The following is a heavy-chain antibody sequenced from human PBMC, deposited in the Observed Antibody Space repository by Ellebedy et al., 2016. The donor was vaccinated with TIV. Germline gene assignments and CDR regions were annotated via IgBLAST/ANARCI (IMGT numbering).Heavy chain of an antibody. CDR3: AKDMTTVTNYYYYYGMDV. CDR2: ISGSGGST. Sequence: GESLKISXAASGFTFSSYAMSWVRQAPGKGLEWVSAISGSGGSTYYADSVKGRFTISRDNSKNTLYLQMNSLRAEDTAVYYCAKDMTTVTNYYYYYGMDVWGQGTTVTVSS. J-gene: IGHJ6*02. CDR1: GFTFSSYA. D-gene: IGHD4-17*01. V-gene: IGHV3-23*01.